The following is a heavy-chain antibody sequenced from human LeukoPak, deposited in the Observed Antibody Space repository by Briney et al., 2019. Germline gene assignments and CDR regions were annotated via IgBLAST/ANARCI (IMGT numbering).Heavy chain of an antibody. V-gene: IGHV3-21*01. J-gene: IGHJ3*02. CDR1: GFTFSSYS. Sequence: GGSLRLSCGASGFTFSSYSMNWVRQAPGKGLEWVSSISGISSYIYYADSVKGRFTMSRDNAKNSVYLQMNSLRAEDTAVYYCAKDLPTTVVTGNDAFDIWGQGTMVTVSS. D-gene: IGHD4-23*01. CDR3: AKDLPTTVVTGNDAFDI. CDR2: ISGISSYI.